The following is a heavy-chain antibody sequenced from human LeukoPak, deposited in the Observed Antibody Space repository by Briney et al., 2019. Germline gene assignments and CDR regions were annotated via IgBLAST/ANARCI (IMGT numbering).Heavy chain of an antibody. CDR1: GGSISSSSYY. Sequence: SETLSLTCTVSGGSISSSSYYWGWIRQPTGKALEWIGSMHYSGTTYYNSSLKSRVTISVDTSKNQFSLKQSSVTAADTAVYYCARHRSGGYYYYYGMDVWGQGTTVTVSS. CDR2: MHYSGTT. D-gene: IGHD4-23*01. V-gene: IGHV4-39*01. CDR3: ARHRSGGYYYYYGMDV. J-gene: IGHJ6*02.